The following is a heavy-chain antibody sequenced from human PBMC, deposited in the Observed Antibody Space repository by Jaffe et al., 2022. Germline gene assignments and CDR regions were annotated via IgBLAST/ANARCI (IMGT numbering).Heavy chain of an antibody. Sequence: QVQLVESGGGVVQPGGSLRLSCAASGFTFSSYGMHWVRQAPGKGLEWVAFIRYDGSNKYYADSVKGRFTISRDNSKNTLYLQMNSLRAEDTAVYYCAKVEGYGAGTSNDYWGQGTLVTVSS. D-gene: IGHD3-10*01. CDR3: AKVEGYGAGTSNDY. J-gene: IGHJ4*02. CDR2: IRYDGSNK. V-gene: IGHV3-30*02. CDR1: GFTFSSYG.